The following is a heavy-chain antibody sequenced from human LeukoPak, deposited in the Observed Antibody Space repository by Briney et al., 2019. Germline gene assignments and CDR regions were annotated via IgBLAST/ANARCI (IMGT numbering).Heavy chain of an antibody. D-gene: IGHD2-2*01. CDR2: IRYVGSNK. CDR1: GFTFSSYG. V-gene: IGHV3-30*02. J-gene: IGHJ3*02. Sequence: GGSLRLSCAASGFTFSSYGMHWVRQAPGKGLGWVAFIRYVGSNKYYADSVKGRFTISRDNSKNTLYLQMNSLRAEDTAVYYCAKEGEVVPAAPSAFDIWGQGTMVTVSS. CDR3: AKEGEVVPAAPSAFDI.